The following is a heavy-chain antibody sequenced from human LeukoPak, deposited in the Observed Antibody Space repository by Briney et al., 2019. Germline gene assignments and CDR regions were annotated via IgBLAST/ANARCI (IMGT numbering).Heavy chain of an antibody. CDR2: IIPIFGTA. Sequence: SVKVSCKASGGTFSSYAISWVRQAPGQGLEWMGGIIPIFGTANYAQKFQGRVTITADESTSTAYMELRNLRSDDTAVYYCARADEGGSGRGTWGQGTLVTVSS. CDR3: ARADEGGSGRGT. J-gene: IGHJ4*02. CDR1: GGTFSSYA. V-gene: IGHV1-69*13. D-gene: IGHD6-19*01.